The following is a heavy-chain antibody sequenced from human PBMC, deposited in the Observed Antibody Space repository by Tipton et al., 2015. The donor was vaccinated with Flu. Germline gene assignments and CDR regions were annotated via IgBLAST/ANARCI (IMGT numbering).Heavy chain of an antibody. Sequence: TLSLTCTVSGGSISRYYWSWIRQPPGQGLEWIGYIYYSGSTNYNPSLKSRVTISVDTSKNQFSLKLSSVTAADTAVYYCARGYCSGGSCLFFYYYYMDVWGKGTTVTVSS. CDR3: ARGYCSGGSCLFFYYYYMDV. J-gene: IGHJ6*03. D-gene: IGHD2-15*01. V-gene: IGHV4-59*12. CDR2: IYYSGST. CDR1: GGSISRYY.